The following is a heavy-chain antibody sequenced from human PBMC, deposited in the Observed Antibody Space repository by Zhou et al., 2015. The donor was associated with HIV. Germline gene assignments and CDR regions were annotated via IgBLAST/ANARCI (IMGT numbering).Heavy chain of an antibody. D-gene: IGHD6-19*01. J-gene: IGHJ6*02. CDR3: AKAAVPDPADYYYYGMDV. V-gene: IGHV1-46*01. CDR2: FNPSGGST. Sequence: QVQLVQSGAEVKKPGASVKVSCTASGYTVTSYYMHWVRQAPGQGLEWMGRFNPSGGSTIYAQKFQGRVTMTRDTSTSTVYMVLSSLRSEDTAMYYCAKAAVPDPADYYYYGMDVWGQGTTVTVSS. CDR1: GYTVTSYY.